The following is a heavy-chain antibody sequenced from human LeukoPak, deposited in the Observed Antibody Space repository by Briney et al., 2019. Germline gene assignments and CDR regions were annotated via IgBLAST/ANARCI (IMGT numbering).Heavy chain of an antibody. CDR3: VRHVGSRWSNNRFDP. D-gene: IGHD6-13*01. J-gene: IGHJ5*02. Sequence: GGSLRLSCAASGFTFDSYAMSWVRQAPGKGLEWVSAVSRFGGTTYYADSAKGRFTISRDNSNNTVYLQMNSLRVGDTALYYCVRHVGSRWSNNRFDPWGQGTLVTVS. CDR1: GFTFDSYA. CDR2: VSRFGGTT. V-gene: IGHV3-23*01.